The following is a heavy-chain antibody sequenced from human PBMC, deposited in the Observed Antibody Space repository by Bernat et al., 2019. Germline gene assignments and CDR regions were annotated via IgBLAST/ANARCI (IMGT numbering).Heavy chain of an antibody. J-gene: IGHJ4*02. V-gene: IGHV5-51*04. Sequence: EVQLVQSGAEVKKPGESLKISCKGSGYSFTNYWIAWLRQMPGKGLEWMGVIYSGDSEIRYSPSFQGQVTISADTPSSPAYLQWSSLRASDTAMNYCARHTTGINDYWGQGTLVTVSS. CDR2: IYSGDSEI. CDR1: GYSFTNYW. CDR3: ARHTTGINDY. D-gene: IGHD2-8*01.